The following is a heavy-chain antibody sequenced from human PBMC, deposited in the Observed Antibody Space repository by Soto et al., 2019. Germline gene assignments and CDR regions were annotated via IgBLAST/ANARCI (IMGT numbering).Heavy chain of an antibody. V-gene: IGHV5-51*01. D-gene: IGHD3-3*01. J-gene: IGHJ5*02. CDR3: ARLLGLADTIFGVVIRNNWFDP. Sequence: GESLKISCKGSGYSFTSYWIGWVRQMPGKGLEWMGIIYPGDSDTRYSPSFQGQVTISADKSISTAYLQWSSLKASDTAMYYCARLLGLADTIFGVVIRNNWFDPWGQGTLVTVSS. CDR1: GYSFTSYW. CDR2: IYPGDSDT.